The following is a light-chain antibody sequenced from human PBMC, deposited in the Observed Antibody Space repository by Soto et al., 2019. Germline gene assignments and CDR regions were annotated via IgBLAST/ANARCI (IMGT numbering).Light chain of an antibody. J-gene: IGKJ2*01. CDR1: QSISSW. Sequence: DIQMTQSPSTLSASVGDRVTITCRASQSISSWLAWYQQKPGKAPKLLIYDASSLESGVPARFSGSGSGTEFTLTISSLQSEDFAVYYCQQCNDWPPYTFGQGTKVDIK. CDR2: DAS. V-gene: IGKV1-5*01. CDR3: QQCNDWPPYT.